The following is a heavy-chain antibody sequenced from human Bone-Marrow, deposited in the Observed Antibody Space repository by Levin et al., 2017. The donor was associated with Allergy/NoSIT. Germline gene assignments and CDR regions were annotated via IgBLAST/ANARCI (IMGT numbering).Heavy chain of an antibody. CDR2: MYYSGSSVST. CDR1: GGSISPSY. D-gene: IGHD3-22*01. V-gene: IGHV4-59*01. Sequence: KSSETLSLTCTVSGGSISPSYWSWIRQPPGKGLEWIGYMYYSGSSVSTNNNPSLESRVTISVDTSKNQFSLKLNSVTAADTAVYFCARVSYYETSGYYYRGWYYFDSWGQGTLVTVSS. J-gene: IGHJ4*02. CDR3: ARVSYYETSGYYYRGWYYFDS.